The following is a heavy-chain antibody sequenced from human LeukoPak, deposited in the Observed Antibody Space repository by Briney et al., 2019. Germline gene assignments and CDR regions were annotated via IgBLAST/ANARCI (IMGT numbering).Heavy chain of an antibody. J-gene: IGHJ4*02. V-gene: IGHV3-11*01. CDR1: GFSFSDSY. CDR2: ITSSGTTT. Sequence: GGSLRLSCSASGFSFSDSYMRWFRLPAEKGLEWIAYITSSGTTTEYADSVKGRFTISRVNAKNSLYLQMNSLRPEDTAVYYCARDPDYGDPYWGQGTLVTVSS. D-gene: IGHD4/OR15-4a*01. CDR3: ARDPDYGDPY.